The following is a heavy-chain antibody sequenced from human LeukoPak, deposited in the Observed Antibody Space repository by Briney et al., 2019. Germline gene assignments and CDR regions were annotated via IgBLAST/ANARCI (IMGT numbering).Heavy chain of an antibody. Sequence: PGGSLRLSCAASGFTFSSYEMNWVRQAPGKGLEWVSYISGSGSTIYYADSVKGRFTISRDNAKNSLYLQMNSLRAEDTAVYYCARDHGEGFDYWGQGTLVTVSS. CDR1: GFTFSSYE. CDR3: ARDHGEGFDY. CDR2: ISGSGSTI. J-gene: IGHJ4*02. V-gene: IGHV3-48*03. D-gene: IGHD4-17*01.